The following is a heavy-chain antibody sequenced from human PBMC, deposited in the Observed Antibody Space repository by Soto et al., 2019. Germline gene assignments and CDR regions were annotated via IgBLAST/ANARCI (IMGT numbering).Heavy chain of an antibody. D-gene: IGHD2-21*01. CDR3: ARVFRPLLAIRRRPGSEP. CDR2: IYYSGST. CDR1: GGTISSNF. Sequence: SKPLPLICTASGGTISSNFLSWIRQPPGKGLEWIGYIYYSGSTNYNPSLKSRVTISVDPSKNQFSLKLLSVTAADTSVYYCARVFRPLLAIRRRPGSEPWRPGTL. J-gene: IGHJ5*02. V-gene: IGHV4-59*01.